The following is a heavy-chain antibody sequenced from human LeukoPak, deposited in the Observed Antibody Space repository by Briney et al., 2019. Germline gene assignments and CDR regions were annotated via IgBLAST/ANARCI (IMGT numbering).Heavy chain of an antibody. J-gene: IGHJ3*02. CDR2: IYSGGST. D-gene: IGHD6-6*01. V-gene: IGHV3-66*01. CDR3: ASYRYGSSFAFDI. CDR1: GFTASTNY. Sequence: GGSLRLSCGASGFTASTNYMSSVRQAPGKGLEWVSIIYSGGSTYYADCVKGRFTISRDNSKNTLYLQMNGLRAEDTAVYYCASYRYGSSFAFDIWGQGTMVTVSS.